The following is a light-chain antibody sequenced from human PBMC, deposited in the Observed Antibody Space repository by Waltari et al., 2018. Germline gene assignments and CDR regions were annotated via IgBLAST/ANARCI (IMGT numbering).Light chain of an antibody. J-gene: IGLJ3*02. CDR3: QSYDSSNPWV. V-gene: IGLV6-57*02. CDR2: EDN. CDR1: SGSIASNY. Sequence: NFMLTQPHSVSESPGKTVTISCTGSSGSIASNYVQWYQQRPGSAPTTVFYEDNQRPSGVPDRFSGSIDSSSNSASLTISGLKTEDEADYYCQSYDSSNPWVFGGGTKLTVL.